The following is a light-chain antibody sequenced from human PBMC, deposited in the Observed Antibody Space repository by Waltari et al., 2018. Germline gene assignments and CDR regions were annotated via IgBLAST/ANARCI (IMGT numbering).Light chain of an antibody. CDR2: AAS. J-gene: IGKJ1*01. CDR1: PYISTY. CDR3: QQSYDTPRT. V-gene: IGKV1-39*01. Sequence: DFHMTQSPSSLSASVGDRVTITCRASPYISTYLNWYQQKPGKGPKLLIYAASTLQSGVPSRFSGSGSGTDFTFTISSLQLEDFATYYCQQSYDTPRTFGQGTKVEVK.